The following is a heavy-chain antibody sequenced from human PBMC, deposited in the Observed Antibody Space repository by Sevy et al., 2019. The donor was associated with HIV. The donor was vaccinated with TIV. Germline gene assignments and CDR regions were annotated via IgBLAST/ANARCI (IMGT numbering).Heavy chain of an antibody. CDR2: ISSSGSTI. CDR3: ARASGPDY. J-gene: IGHJ4*02. Sequence: GGSLRLSCVTFGFSINNAWMSWVRQAPGKGLEWVSYISSSGSTIYYADSVKGRFTISRDNAKNSLYLQMNSLRAEDTAVYYCARASGPDYWGQGTLVTVSS. CDR1: GFSINNAW. V-gene: IGHV3-11*04.